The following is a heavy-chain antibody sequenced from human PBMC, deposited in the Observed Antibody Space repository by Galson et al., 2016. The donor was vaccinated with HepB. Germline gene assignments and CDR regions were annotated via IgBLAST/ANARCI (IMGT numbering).Heavy chain of an antibody. CDR2: ISNSGSTI. CDR1: GFTFSDFY. J-gene: IGHJ6*02. CDR3: ARDSGLTHEYSDFWWSNYYYYGMDV. V-gene: IGHV3-11*01. D-gene: IGHD3-3*01. Sequence: SLRLSCAASGFTFSDFYMSWIRQAPGKGLEWVSYISNSGSTIYYADSVKGRFTISRDNANNSLFLQMTSLRAEDTAVYFCARDSGLTHEYSDFWWSNYYYYGMDVWGQGTTVTVSS.